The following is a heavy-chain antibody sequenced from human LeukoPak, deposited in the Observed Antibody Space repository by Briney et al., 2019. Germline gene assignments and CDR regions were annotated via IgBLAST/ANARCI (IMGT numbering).Heavy chain of an antibody. V-gene: IGHV3-7*03. CDR2: INHDGSEK. Sequence: EGSLRLSCAASGFSFSTHSLTWVRQAPGKGLQWVATINHDGSEKDYVDSVKGRFTISRDNAENSLYLQLNSLRAEDTAIYYCARGSGWLDYWGQGTLVTVSS. J-gene: IGHJ4*02. CDR1: GFSFSTHS. CDR3: ARGSGWLDY. D-gene: IGHD6-19*01.